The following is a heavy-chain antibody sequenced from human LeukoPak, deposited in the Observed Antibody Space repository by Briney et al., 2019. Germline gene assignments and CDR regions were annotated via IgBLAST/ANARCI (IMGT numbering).Heavy chain of an antibody. J-gene: IGHJ4*02. CDR2: IIPILGIA. V-gene: IGHV1-69*04. CDR3: ASSPPFGYCSSTSCYGGGDY. Sequence: SVKVSCKASGGTFSSYAIRWVRQAPGQGLEWMGRIIPILGIANYAQKFQGRVTITADKSTSTAYMELSSLRSEDTAVYYCASSPPFGYCSSTSCYGGGDYWSQGTLVTVSS. D-gene: IGHD2-2*03. CDR1: GGTFSSYA.